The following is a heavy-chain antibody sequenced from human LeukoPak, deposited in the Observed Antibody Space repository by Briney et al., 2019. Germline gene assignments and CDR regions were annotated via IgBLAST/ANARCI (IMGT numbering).Heavy chain of an antibody. CDR1: GGSISSYY. V-gene: IGHV4-59*01. D-gene: IGHD3-22*01. Sequence: SETLSLTCTVSGGSISSYYWSWIRQPPGKGLEWIGYIYHSGSTNYNPSLKSRVTISVDTSKNQFSLKLSSVTAADTALYYCASLFYYDSSGYSYYFDYWGQGTLVTVSS. J-gene: IGHJ4*02. CDR2: IYHSGST. CDR3: ASLFYYDSSGYSYYFDY.